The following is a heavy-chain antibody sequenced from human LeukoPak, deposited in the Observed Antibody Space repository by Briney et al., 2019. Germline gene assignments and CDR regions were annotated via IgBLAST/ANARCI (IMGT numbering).Heavy chain of an antibody. CDR1: GGSISSYY. CDR2: IYYSGST. V-gene: IGHV4-59*01. CDR3: ARVGYDSSGYIAFDI. D-gene: IGHD3-22*01. J-gene: IGHJ3*02. Sequence: SETLSLTCTVSGGSISSYYWSWIRQPPGKGLEWIGYIYYSGSTNYNPSLKSRVTISVGTSKNQFSLKLSSVTAADTAVYYCARVGYDSSGYIAFDIWGQGTMVTVSS.